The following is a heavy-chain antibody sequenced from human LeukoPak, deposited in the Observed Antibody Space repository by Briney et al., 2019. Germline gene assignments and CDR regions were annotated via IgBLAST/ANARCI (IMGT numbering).Heavy chain of an antibody. V-gene: IGHV1-2*06. J-gene: IGHJ3*02. Sequence: ASVKVYCKASGYTFTGYYMHWVRQAPGQGLEWMGRINPNSGGTNYAQKFQGRVTMTRDTSISTAYMELSRLRSDDTAVYYCARDQGSGPTGDAFDIWGQGTMVTVSS. D-gene: IGHD6-19*01. CDR3: ARDQGSGPTGDAFDI. CDR1: GYTFTGYY. CDR2: INPNSGGT.